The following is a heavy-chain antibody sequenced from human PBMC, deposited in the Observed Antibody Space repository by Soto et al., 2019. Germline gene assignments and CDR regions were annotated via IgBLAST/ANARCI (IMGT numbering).Heavy chain of an antibody. CDR2: ITPIYPTT. V-gene: IGHV1-69*15. D-gene: IGHD5-18*01. CDR3: ARIPRYSFPTSADLDS. CDR1: GGTFYTYT. Sequence: QVQLVQSGAEVRKPGASVQVSCKASGGTFYTYTFSWVRQAPGQGLEWMGSITPIYPTTNYAEKFQGRVTVTADGSTNTAYMELNSLTSEDTAVYYCARIPRYSFPTSADLDSWGQGTLVTVSS. J-gene: IGHJ4*02.